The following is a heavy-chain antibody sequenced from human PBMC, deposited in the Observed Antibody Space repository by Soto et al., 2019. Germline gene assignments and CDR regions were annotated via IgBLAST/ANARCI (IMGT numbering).Heavy chain of an antibody. CDR2: ISSNGGST. CDR3: VKDRGTTDSNWFDP. V-gene: IGHV3-64D*06. Sequence: QPXVSLLLSCSASGFTFSSYAMHWVRQAPGKGLEYVSAISSNGGSTYYADSVKGRFTISRDNSKNTLYLQMSSLRAEDTAVYYCVKDRGTTDSNWFDPWGQGTLVTVSS. J-gene: IGHJ5*02. CDR1: GFTFSSYA. D-gene: IGHD1-7*01.